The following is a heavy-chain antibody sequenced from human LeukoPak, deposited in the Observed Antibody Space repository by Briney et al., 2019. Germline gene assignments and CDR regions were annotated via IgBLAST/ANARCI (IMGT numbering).Heavy chain of an antibody. J-gene: IGHJ5*02. CDR2: ISSSGSTI. CDR3: AREFKSGYGMWA. Sequence: GGSLRLSCAASGFTFSSYEMNWVRQAPGKGLEWVSYISSSGSTIYYADSVKGRFTIPRDNAKNSLYLQMNSLRADDTAVYYCAREFKSGYGMWAWGQGTRVTVSS. D-gene: IGHD5-18*01. V-gene: IGHV3-48*03. CDR1: GFTFSSYE.